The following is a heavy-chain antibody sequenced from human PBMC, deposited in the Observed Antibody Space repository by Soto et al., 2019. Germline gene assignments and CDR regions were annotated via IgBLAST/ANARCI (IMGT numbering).Heavy chain of an antibody. D-gene: IGHD3-16*01. J-gene: IGHJ5*02. CDR1: GFSLSTSGVG. CDR3: AHSLYDYVWGTNWFDP. V-gene: IGHV2-5*02. Sequence: QITLKESGPTLVKPTQTLTLTCNFSGFSLSTSGVGVGWIRQPPGKALEWLALIYWDDDKRYSPSLKSRLTITKDTSKNQVVLTMTNMDPVDTATYHCAHSLYDYVWGTNWFDPWGQGTLVTVSS. CDR2: IYWDDDK.